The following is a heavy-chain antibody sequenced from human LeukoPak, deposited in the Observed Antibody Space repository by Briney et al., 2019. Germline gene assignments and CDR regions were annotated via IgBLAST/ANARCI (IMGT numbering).Heavy chain of an antibody. Sequence: GGSLRLSCAASGFTFSSYEMNWVRQAPGKGLEWVSYISSSGSTIYYPDSVKGRFTISRDNAKNSLYLQMNSLRAEDTAVYYCARSISSIAARRASDYWGQGTLVTVSS. CDR2: ISSSGSTI. CDR1: GFTFSSYE. J-gene: IGHJ4*02. D-gene: IGHD6-6*01. CDR3: ARSISSIAARRASDY. V-gene: IGHV3-48*03.